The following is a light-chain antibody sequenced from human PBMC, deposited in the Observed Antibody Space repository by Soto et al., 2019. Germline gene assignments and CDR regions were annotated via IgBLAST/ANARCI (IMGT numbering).Light chain of an antibody. V-gene: IGKV1-17*01. CDR2: AAS. CDR1: QGIRND. CDR3: LQHNSYPRT. J-gene: IGKJ1*01. Sequence: DIQMTQSPSSLSASVGDRVTITCRASQGIRNDLAWYQQKPGKAPKRLVSAASSLQSGVPSSFSGSGSGTEFTLPISRLQPEDFATYYCLQHNSYPRTFGQGTKVEIK.